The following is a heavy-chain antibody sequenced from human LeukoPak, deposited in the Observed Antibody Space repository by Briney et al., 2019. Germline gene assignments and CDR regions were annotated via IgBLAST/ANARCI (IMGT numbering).Heavy chain of an antibody. D-gene: IGHD6-13*01. CDR2: IYTSGST. CDR1: GGSISSGSYY. CDR3: ASRYLPAGRYYYYYYYMDV. V-gene: IGHV4-61*02. Sequence: SQTLSLTCTVSGGSISSGSYYWSWIRQPAGKGLEWIGRIYTSGSTNYNPSLKSRVTISVDTSKNQFSLKLSSVTAADTAVYYCASRYLPAGRYYYYYYYMDVWGKGTTVTVSS. J-gene: IGHJ6*03.